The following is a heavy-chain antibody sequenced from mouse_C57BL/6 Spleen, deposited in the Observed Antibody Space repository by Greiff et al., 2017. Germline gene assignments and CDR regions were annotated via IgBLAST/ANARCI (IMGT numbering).Heavy chain of an antibody. CDR2: ISSGSSTI. CDR3: ASITTVVARGNAMDY. J-gene: IGHJ4*01. V-gene: IGHV5-17*01. Sequence: EVKVVESGGGLVKPGGSLKLSCAASGFTFSDYGMHWVRQAPEKGLEWVAYISSGSSTIYYADTVKGRFTISRDNAKNTLFLQMTSLRSEDTAMYYCASITTVVARGNAMDYWGQGTSVTVSS. D-gene: IGHD1-1*01. CDR1: GFTFSDYG.